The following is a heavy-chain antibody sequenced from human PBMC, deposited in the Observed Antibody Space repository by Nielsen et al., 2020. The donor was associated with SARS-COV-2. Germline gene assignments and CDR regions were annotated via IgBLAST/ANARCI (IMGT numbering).Heavy chain of an antibody. Sequence: GESLKISCAAPGFTFSGSAMHWVRQASGKGLEWVGRIRSKANSYATAYAASVKGRFTISRDDSKNTAYLQMNSLKTEDTAVYYCTRHYYGGDCFESHWYFDLWGRGTLVTVSS. CDR3: TRHYYGGDCFESHWYFDL. D-gene: IGHD2-21*02. V-gene: IGHV3-73*01. CDR2: IRSKANSYAT. CDR1: GFTFSGSA. J-gene: IGHJ2*01.